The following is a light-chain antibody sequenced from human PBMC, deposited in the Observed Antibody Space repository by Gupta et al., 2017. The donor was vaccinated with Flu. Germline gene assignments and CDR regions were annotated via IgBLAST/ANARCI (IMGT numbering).Light chain of an antibody. J-gene: IGKJ1*01. Sequence: IQMTQSPSTLSASVGDRVTIPCRASQSVAIWLAWYQQKPGRAPKLLIYKSSRLESGVPSRFSGSGSGTEFTLTISSRQPDDFATYYCQQDSYASWTFGQGTKVEIK. CDR1: QSVAIW. CDR2: KSS. V-gene: IGKV1-5*03. CDR3: QQDSYASWT.